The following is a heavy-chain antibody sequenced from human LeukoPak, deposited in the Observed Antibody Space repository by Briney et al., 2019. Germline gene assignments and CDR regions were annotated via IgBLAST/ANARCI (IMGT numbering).Heavy chain of an antibody. Sequence: SVKVSCKASGYTFTSYYMHWVRQAPGQGLEWMGGIIPTFGTANYAQKFQGRVTITADESTSTAYMELSSLRSEDTAVYYCARESSSSWYGWFDPWGQGTLVTVSS. CDR2: IIPTFGTA. V-gene: IGHV1-69*13. CDR3: ARESSSSWYGWFDP. CDR1: GYTFTSYY. J-gene: IGHJ5*02. D-gene: IGHD6-13*01.